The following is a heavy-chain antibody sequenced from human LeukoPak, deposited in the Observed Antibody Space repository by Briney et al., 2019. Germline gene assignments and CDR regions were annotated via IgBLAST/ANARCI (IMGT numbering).Heavy chain of an antibody. CDR3: ARREVRYSSGWYFEY. Sequence: PSETLSLTCTVSGGSINNYYWSWIRQPPGKGLEWIGYIYYSGSTNYNPSLKSRVTISVDTSKNQFSLKLSSVTAADTAVYYCARREVRYSSGWYFEYWGQGTLVIVSS. D-gene: IGHD6-19*01. CDR2: IYYSGST. J-gene: IGHJ4*02. V-gene: IGHV4-59*08. CDR1: GGSINNYY.